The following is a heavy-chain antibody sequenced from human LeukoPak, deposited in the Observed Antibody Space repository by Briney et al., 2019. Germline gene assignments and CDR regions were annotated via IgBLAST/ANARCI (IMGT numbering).Heavy chain of an antibody. CDR3: ARVGDHYHWYLDV. CDR1: GFTFSTYG. V-gene: IGHV3-30*02. D-gene: IGHD3-10*01. CDR2: IRYDGSNK. Sequence: GGSLRLSCAASGFTFSTYGMHWVRQAPGKGLEWVAFIRYDGSNKYYADSVKGRFTVSRDSSKNTLYLHMNSLRAEDTAVYYCARVGDHYHWYLDVWGRGTLVTASS. J-gene: IGHJ2*01.